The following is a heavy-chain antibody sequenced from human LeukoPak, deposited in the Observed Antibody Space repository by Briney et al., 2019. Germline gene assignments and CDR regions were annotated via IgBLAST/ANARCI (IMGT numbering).Heavy chain of an antibody. CDR1: GGSISSGGYS. D-gene: IGHD5-24*01. CDR3: ARESAATMFYLDY. J-gene: IGHJ4*02. V-gene: IGHV4-30-4*07. Sequence: SETLSVTCTVSGGSISSGGYSWSWVRQPPGKGLEWIGYIYYSGSTYYNPSLKSRVTISVDTSKNQFSLKLSSVTAADTAVYYCARESAATMFYLDYWGQGTLVTVSS. CDR2: IYYSGST.